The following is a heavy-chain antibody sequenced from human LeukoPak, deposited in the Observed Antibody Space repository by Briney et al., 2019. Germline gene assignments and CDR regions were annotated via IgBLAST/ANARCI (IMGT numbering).Heavy chain of an antibody. V-gene: IGHV3-66*01. J-gene: IGHJ4*02. CDR3: ARTPYYDSTYFDY. D-gene: IGHD3-22*01. CDR1: GFTVNSNY. CDR2: IYTGGTT. Sequence: GGSLRLSCAASGFTVNSNYMSWVRQAPGKGLEWVSAIYTGGTTYYADSAKGRFTISRDNSKNTLFLQMNSLRAEDTALYYCARTPYYDSTYFDYWGQGTLVTVSS.